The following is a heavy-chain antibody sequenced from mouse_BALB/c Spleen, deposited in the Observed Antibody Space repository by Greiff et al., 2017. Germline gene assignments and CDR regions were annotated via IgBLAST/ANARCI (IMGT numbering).Heavy chain of an antibody. J-gene: IGHJ4*01. CDR3: ARYYYGYDGYYYAMDY. CDR2: INPSSGYT. V-gene: IGHV1-4*01. D-gene: IGHD2-2*01. Sequence: VQLQQSGAELARPGASVKMSCKASGYSFTSYTMHWVKQRPGQGLEWIGYINPSSGYTNYNQKFKNKATLTADKSSSAAYMQLSSLTSEDSAVYDCARYYYGYDGYYYAMDYWGQGTSVTVSS. CDR1: GYSFTSYT.